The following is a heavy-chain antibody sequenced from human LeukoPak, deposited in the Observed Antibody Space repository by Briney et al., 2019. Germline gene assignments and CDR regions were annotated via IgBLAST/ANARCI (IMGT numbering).Heavy chain of an antibody. D-gene: IGHD6-13*01. CDR3: ARDLLIPGIAAAGTAFDI. V-gene: IGHV3-9*01. CDR2: ISWNSGSI. J-gene: IGHJ3*02. Sequence: PGRSLRLSCAASGFTFDDYAMHWVRQAPGKGLEWVSGISWNSGSIGYADSVKGRFTISRDNSKNTLYLQMNSLRAEDTAVYYCARDLLIPGIAAAGTAFDIWGQGTMVTVSS. CDR1: GFTFDDYA.